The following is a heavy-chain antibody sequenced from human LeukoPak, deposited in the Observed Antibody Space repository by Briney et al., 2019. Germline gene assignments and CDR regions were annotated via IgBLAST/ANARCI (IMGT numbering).Heavy chain of an antibody. Sequence: SETLSLTCTVSGGSISSYYWSWIRQPPGKGLQWIGCIYYGGSTNYNPSLKSRVTISVDTSKNQFSLKLSSVTAADTAVYYCARGGYYYDSSGYCLDYWGQGTLVTVSS. D-gene: IGHD3-22*01. V-gene: IGHV4-59*01. CDR1: GGSISSYY. J-gene: IGHJ4*02. CDR2: IYYGGST. CDR3: ARGGYYYDSSGYCLDY.